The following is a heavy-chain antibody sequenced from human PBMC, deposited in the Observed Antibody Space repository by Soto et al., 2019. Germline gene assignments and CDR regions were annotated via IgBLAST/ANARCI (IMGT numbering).Heavy chain of an antibody. V-gene: IGHV4-34*01. J-gene: IGHJ4*02. Sequence: SETLSLTCAVYGGSFSGYYWSWIRQPPGKGLEWIGEINHSGSTNYNPSLKSRVTISVDTSKNQFSLKLSSVTAADTAVYYCARGLIDYDFWSGYSAYYFDYWGQGTLVTVSS. CDR2: INHSGST. D-gene: IGHD3-3*01. CDR1: GGSFSGYY. CDR3: ARGLIDYDFWSGYSAYYFDY.